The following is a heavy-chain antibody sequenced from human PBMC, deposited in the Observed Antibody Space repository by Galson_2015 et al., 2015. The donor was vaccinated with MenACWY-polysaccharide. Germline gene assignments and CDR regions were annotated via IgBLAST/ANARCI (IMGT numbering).Heavy chain of an antibody. CDR2: ISGSGDST. J-gene: IGHJ6*03. V-gene: IGHV3-23*01. Sequence: SLRLSCAASGFMFSVYAMSWVRQAPGKGLEWVSTISGSGDSTNYADSVKGRFTISRDNSKNTLYLQTNSLRAEDTALYYCTKFQGHYYYNYYMDVWGKGTTVTVSS. CDR1: GFMFSVYA. CDR3: TKFQGHYYYNYYMDV.